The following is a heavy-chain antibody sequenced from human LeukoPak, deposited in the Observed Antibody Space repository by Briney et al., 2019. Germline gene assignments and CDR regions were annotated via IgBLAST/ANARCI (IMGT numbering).Heavy chain of an antibody. D-gene: IGHD3-10*01. J-gene: IGHJ3*02. CDR3: ARGGLLWFGEPSYDAIEI. Sequence: GGSLRLSCAASGFTFDDYGMSWVRQAPGKGLEWVSGINWNGGSTGYADSVKGRFTISRDNAKNSLYLQMNSLRAEDTALYYCARGGLLWFGEPSYDAIEIWGQGTMVTVYS. V-gene: IGHV3-20*04. CDR1: GFTFDDYG. CDR2: INWNGGST.